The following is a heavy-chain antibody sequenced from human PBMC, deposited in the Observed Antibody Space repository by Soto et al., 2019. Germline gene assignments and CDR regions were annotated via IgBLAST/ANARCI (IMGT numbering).Heavy chain of an antibody. D-gene: IGHD4-17*01. CDR3: ARDPSRSSTGLFDY. CDR2: ISSSSSYI. Sequence: PGGSLRLSCAASGFTFSSYSMNWVRQAPGKGLEWVSSISSSSSYIYYADSVKGRFTISRDNAKNSLYLQMNSLRAEDTAVYYCARDPSRSSTGLFDYWGQGTLVTVSS. J-gene: IGHJ4*02. CDR1: GFTFSSYS. V-gene: IGHV3-21*01.